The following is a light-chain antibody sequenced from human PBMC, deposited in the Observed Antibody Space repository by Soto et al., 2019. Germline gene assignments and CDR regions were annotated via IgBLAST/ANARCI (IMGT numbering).Light chain of an antibody. J-gene: IGKJ3*01. CDR2: AAS. V-gene: IGKV1-27*01. CDR1: QGISNY. CDR3: QTYNIPPFT. Sequence: DIQMTQSPSSLSSSVGDRVTITCRASQGISNYLVWYQEKPGKVPKLLIYAASTLQSGVPSRFSGSGSGTDFTLTISSLQPVDDATYYSQTYNIPPFTFGPGTNVDIK.